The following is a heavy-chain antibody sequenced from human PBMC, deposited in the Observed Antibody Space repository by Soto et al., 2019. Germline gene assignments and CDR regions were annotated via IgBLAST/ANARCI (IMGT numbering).Heavy chain of an antibody. D-gene: IGHD2-8*02. CDR1: GFAFSDSY. J-gene: IGHJ6*03. CDR3: AGRDCTVSSGSNFYYYYMDV. V-gene: IGHV3-11*01. CDR2: IDTRGNTM. Sequence: VNLVESGGTLVKPGGSLRLSCETSGFAFSDSYMSWVRQTPGKGLEWVSFIDTRGNTMDADSVKGRFTISRDNAKKTLYLSMNSLGADDTAVYYCAGRDCTVSSGSNFYYYYMDVWGRGTTVTVSS.